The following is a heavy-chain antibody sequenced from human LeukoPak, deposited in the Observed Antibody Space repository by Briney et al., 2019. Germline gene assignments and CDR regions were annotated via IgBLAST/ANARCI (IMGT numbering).Heavy chain of an antibody. CDR3: ARTGFTYYMDV. V-gene: IGHV2-70*04. CDR1: GFSLSTSGMH. D-gene: IGHD2-15*01. Sequence: SGPTLVNPTQTLTLTCTFSGFSLSTSGMHVSYLRQPPGKALEWLARLDWDDDKFYSTSLKPRLTISKGTSKNQLVPTIPTMDPLDTATYYCARTGFTYYMDVWGKGTTVTVSS. J-gene: IGHJ6*03. CDR2: LDWDDDK.